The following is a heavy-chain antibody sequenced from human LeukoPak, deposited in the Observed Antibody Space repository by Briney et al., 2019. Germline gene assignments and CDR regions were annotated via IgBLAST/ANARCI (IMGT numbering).Heavy chain of an antibody. CDR1: GYTFTSYA. J-gene: IGHJ5*02. Sequence: GASVKVSCKASGYTFTSYALHWVRQPPGQRLGWVGWINAGNGNTKYSQKYQGRVTITRDTSASTAYMELSSLRSEDTAVYYCAREGDTAMLYNWFDPWGQGTLVTVSS. D-gene: IGHD5-18*01. V-gene: IGHV1-3*01. CDR2: INAGNGNT. CDR3: AREGDTAMLYNWFDP.